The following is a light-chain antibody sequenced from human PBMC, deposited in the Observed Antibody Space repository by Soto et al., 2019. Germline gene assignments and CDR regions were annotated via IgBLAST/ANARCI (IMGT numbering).Light chain of an antibody. CDR1: QSISSY. J-gene: IGKJ5*01. Sequence: MTQSPSSLSASVGDRVTITCRASQSISSYLNWYQQKPGKAPKLLIYAASSLQSGVPSRFSGSGSGTDFTLTISSLQPEDFATYYCQQSYRTPPITFGQGTRLEIK. CDR3: QQSYRTPPIT. V-gene: IGKV1-39*01. CDR2: AAS.